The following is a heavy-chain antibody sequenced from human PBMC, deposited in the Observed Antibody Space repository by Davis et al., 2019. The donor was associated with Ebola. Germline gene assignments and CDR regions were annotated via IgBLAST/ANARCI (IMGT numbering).Heavy chain of an antibody. D-gene: IGHD2/OR15-2a*01. CDR3: AKDNRNIWSEV. J-gene: IGHJ3*01. CDR1: GFTFSSHV. V-gene: IGHV3-23*01. CDR2: INTSGSYT. Sequence: GGSLRLSCTASGFTFSSHVINWVRQAPGKGLEWVSAINTSGSYTFYADSVKGRFTISRDNSKNTLYLQMNGLRVEDTAIYYCAKDNRNIWSEVWGQGTMVTVSS.